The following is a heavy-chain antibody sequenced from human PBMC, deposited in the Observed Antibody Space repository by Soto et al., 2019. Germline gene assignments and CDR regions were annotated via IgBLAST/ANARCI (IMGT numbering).Heavy chain of an antibody. V-gene: IGHV4-30-4*01. CDR1: GGSINGGDYF. J-gene: IGHJ4*02. Sequence: SETLSLTCTVSGGSINGGDYFWSWIRQPPGKGLEWIGYIYYSGGTYFNPSLKSRLTMSVDTSKNQFSLKLNSVTAADTAVYYCARDKITGLFDYWGQGTLVTVS. CDR3: ARDKITGLFDY. CDR2: IYYSGGT. D-gene: IGHD2-8*02.